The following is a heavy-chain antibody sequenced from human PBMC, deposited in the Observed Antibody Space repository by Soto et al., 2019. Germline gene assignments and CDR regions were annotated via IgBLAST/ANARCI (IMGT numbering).Heavy chain of an antibody. CDR3: ARDWLPPNSSGWYWFDP. CDR2: IIPIFGTA. D-gene: IGHD6-19*01. J-gene: IGHJ5*02. V-gene: IGHV1-69*01. Sequence: QVQLVQSGAEVKKPGSSVKVSCKASGGTFSSYAISWVRQAPGQGLEWMGGIIPIFGTANYAQKFQGRVTLTADESTSTAYMELSSLRSEDTAVYYCARDWLPPNSSGWYWFDPWGQGTLVTVSS. CDR1: GGTFSSYA.